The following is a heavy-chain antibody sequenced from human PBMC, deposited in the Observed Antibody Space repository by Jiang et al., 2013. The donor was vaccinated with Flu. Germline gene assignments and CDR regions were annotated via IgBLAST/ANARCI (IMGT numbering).Heavy chain of an antibody. CDR1: GYTFIYYA. V-gene: IGHV1-3*01. Sequence: GAEVKKPGASVKVSCKTSGYTFIYYAIHWVRQAPGQRLEWMGWINPGNGNTKYSQKFQGRVTITRDTSANTAYMELSSLRSEDTAVYSCARERGAIKGLDVWGKG. D-gene: IGHD3-10*01. CDR2: INPGNGNT. CDR3: ARERGAIKGLDV. J-gene: IGHJ6*03.